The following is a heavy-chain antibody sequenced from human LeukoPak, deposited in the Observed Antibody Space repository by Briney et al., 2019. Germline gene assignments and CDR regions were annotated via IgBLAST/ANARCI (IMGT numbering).Heavy chain of an antibody. CDR2: IDRRSETM. V-gene: IGHV3-48*01. D-gene: IGHD2-8*01. J-gene: IGHJ4*02. Sequence: GGSLRLSCATSGFTFSSYSFDWVRQAPGKGLEWVSYIDRRSETMYYARSVRGRFTISRDNAKNSLYLQMDSLGVEDTAVYYCARDFTSGLYPFGYWGPGTLVTVSS. CDR3: ARDFTSGLYPFGY. CDR1: GFTFSSYS.